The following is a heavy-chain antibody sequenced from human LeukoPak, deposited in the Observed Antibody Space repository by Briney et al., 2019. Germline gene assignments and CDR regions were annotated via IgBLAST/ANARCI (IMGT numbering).Heavy chain of an antibody. CDR2: IYYSGST. V-gene: IGHV4-59*12. CDR1: GGSISSYY. CDR3: ARANRYFDWSKRNWFDP. Sequence: PSETLSLTCTVSGGSISSYYWSWIWQPPGKGLEWIGYIYYSGSTNYNPSLKSRVTISVDTSKNQFSLKLSSVTAADTAVYYCARANRYFDWSKRNWFDPWGQGTLVTVSS. J-gene: IGHJ5*02. D-gene: IGHD3-9*01.